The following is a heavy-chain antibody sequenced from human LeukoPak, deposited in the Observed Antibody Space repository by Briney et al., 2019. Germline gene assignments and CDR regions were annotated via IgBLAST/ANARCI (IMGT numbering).Heavy chain of an antibody. Sequence: GGSLRLSCAASGFTFDDYGMSWVRQAPGKGLEWVSGINWNGGSTGYADSVKGRFTISRDNAKNSLYLQMNSLRAEDTALYYWARDLRLTYYYYMDVWGKGTTVTVSS. CDR3: ARDLRLTYYYYMDV. D-gene: IGHD5/OR15-5a*01. CDR1: GFTFDDYG. CDR2: INWNGGST. V-gene: IGHV3-20*04. J-gene: IGHJ6*03.